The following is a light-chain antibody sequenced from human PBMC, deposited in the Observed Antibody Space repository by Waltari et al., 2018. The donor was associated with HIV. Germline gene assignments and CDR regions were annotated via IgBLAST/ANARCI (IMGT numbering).Light chain of an antibody. J-gene: IGKJ4*02. CDR2: DAS. Sequence: EIVLTQSPATLSWSPGERATLSCRASQSVSSYLAWYQQKPGQAPRLLIYDASNRATGIPARFSGSGSGTDFTLTISSLEPEDFAVYYCQQRSNWPPLFGGGTKVEIK. V-gene: IGKV3-11*01. CDR3: QQRSNWPPL. CDR1: QSVSSY.